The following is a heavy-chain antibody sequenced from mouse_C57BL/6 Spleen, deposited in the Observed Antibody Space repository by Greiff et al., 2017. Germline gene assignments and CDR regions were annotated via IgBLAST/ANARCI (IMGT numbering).Heavy chain of an antibody. D-gene: IGHD2-1*01. CDR3: GRGSYGNPFAY. J-gene: IGHJ2*01. Sequence: QVQLQQSGPELVKPGASVKISCKASGYAFSSSWMNWVKQRPGKGLEWIGRIYPGDGDTNYNGKFKGKATLTADKSSSTAYMQLSSLTSEDSAVYCGGRGSYGNPFAYWGQGTTLTVSS. V-gene: IGHV1-82*01. CDR1: GYAFSSSW. CDR2: IYPGDGDT.